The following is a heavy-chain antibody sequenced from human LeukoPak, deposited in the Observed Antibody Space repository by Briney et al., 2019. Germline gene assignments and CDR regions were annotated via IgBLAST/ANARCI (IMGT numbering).Heavy chain of an antibody. Sequence: HAGGPLRLSCAASGFTVSSNEMSWVRQAPGKGLEWVASISGGSTYYADSRKGRFTISRDNSTNSLYLQMNSLRAEDTAVYYCARGPDFVVVPAAPFNYFDYWGQGTLVTVSS. J-gene: IGHJ4*02. D-gene: IGHD2-2*01. V-gene: IGHV3-38-3*01. CDR1: GFTVSSNE. CDR3: ARGPDFVVVPAAPFNYFDY. CDR2: ISGGST.